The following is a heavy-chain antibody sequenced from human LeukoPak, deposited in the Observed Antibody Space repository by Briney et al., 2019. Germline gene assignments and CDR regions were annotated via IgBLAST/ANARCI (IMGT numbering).Heavy chain of an antibody. CDR2: IYCSGST. V-gene: IGHV4-59*01. J-gene: IGHJ4*02. CDR1: GGSISSYY. Sequence: SETLSLTCTVSGGSISSYYWSWIRQPPGKGLEWIGYIYCSGSTNYNPSLKSRVTISVDTSKNQFSLKLSSVTAADTAVYYCARDDYGDYVSDWGQGTLVTVSS. D-gene: IGHD4-17*01. CDR3: ARDDYGDYVSD.